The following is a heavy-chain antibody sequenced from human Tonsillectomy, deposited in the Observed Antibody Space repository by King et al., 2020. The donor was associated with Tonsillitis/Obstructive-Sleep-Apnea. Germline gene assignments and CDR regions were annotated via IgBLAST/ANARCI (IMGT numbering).Heavy chain of an antibody. Sequence: QVQLVESGAEVKKPGSSVKVSCKASGGTFRNYVFAWVRQAPGQGLEWMGGIIPMYDTANYAQKFQGRVTITADESTSAAYMESTSLRSEDAAVYYCATLGSGYYYDYWGQGTLITVSS. CDR3: ATLGSGYYYDY. CDR1: GGTFRNYV. J-gene: IGHJ4*02. CDR2: IIPMYDTA. V-gene: IGHV1-69*01. D-gene: IGHD3-22*01.